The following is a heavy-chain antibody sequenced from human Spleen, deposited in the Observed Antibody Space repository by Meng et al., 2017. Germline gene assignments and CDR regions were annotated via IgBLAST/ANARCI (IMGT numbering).Heavy chain of an antibody. J-gene: IGHJ4*02. CDR2: IYSGGNT. CDR3: AKYSYGLGDYLDY. CDR1: GFTFRDYDDYA. Sequence: GESLKISCAASGFTFRDYDDYAVNWVRQPPGNGLEWVSVIYSGGNTYYADSVKGRFTISRDNSKNTLYLQMNSLRAEDTALYYCAKYSYGLGDYLDYWGQGALVTVSS. D-gene: IGHD3-10*01. V-gene: IGHV3-23*03.